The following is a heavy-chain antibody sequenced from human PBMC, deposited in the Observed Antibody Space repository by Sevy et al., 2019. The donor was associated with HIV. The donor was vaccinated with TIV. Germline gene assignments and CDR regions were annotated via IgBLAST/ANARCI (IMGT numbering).Heavy chain of an antibody. V-gene: IGHV3-30-3*01. CDR2: ISYDRSNK. CDR1: GFTFSSYA. D-gene: IGHD5-18*01. CDR3: AREPRIRGYSYGFDY. J-gene: IGHJ4*02. Sequence: GGSLRLSCAASGFTFSSYAMHWVRQAPGKGLEWVAVISYDRSNKYYADSVKGRFTISRDNSKNTLYLQMNSLRAEDTAVYYCAREPRIRGYSYGFDYWGQGTLVTVSS.